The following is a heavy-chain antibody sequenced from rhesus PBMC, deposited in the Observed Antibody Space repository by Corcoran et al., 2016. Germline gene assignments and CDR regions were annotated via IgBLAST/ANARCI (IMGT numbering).Heavy chain of an antibody. Sequence: EVQLVQSGAEVKRPGESLKISCKTSGYSFTSYWISWVRQMPGKGLEWMGAIDPSDSDTRYPPSFQGQVTISADKSIRTAYLQWSRLKASDTATYYCAKHLQGGIAAAGSYGLDSWGQGVVVTVSS. CDR3: AKHLQGGIAAAGSYGLDS. J-gene: IGHJ6*01. CDR2: IDPSDSDT. V-gene: IGHV5-20*01. CDR1: GYSFTSYW. D-gene: IGHD6-31*01.